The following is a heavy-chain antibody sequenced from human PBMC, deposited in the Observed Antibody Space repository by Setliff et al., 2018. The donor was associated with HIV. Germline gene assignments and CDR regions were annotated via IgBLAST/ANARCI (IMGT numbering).Heavy chain of an antibody. J-gene: IGHJ6*02. CDR1: GASISSYY. D-gene: IGHD3-9*01. CDR2: ITDSGNT. V-gene: IGHV4-59*01. Sequence: TLSLTCNVSGASISSYYWTWIWQSPGNRLEWLGYITDSGNTNYIPSLRRRVTISADTSKNQVSLRLRSVTAADTAVYYCARETQQSYNIVTGYNYYYGIDVWGQGTTVTVSS. CDR3: ARETQQSYNIVTGYNYYYGIDV.